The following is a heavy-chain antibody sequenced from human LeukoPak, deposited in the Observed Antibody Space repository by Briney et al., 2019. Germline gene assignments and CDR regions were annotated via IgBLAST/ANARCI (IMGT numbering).Heavy chain of an antibody. CDR1: GGSFSGYY. D-gene: IGHD6-19*01. J-gene: IGHJ4*02. Sequence: SETLSLTCAVYGGSFSGYYWSWIRQPPGKGLEWIGEINHSGSTNYNPSLKSRVTISVDTSKNQFSLNLSSVTAADTAVYYCARAYSSGWYPYWGQGTLVTVSS. CDR2: INHSGST. V-gene: IGHV4-34*01. CDR3: ARAYSSGWYPY.